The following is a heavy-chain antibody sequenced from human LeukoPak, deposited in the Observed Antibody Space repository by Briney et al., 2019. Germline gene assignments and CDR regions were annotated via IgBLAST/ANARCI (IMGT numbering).Heavy chain of an antibody. CDR2: NYHSGST. J-gene: IGHJ3*02. V-gene: IGHV4-30-2*01. D-gene: IGHD5-24*01. CDR1: GVSISSGDYS. Sequence: PPETLSLTCAVSGVSISSGDYSWRWIRQPPGKGLEWIGYNYHSGSTYYNPSLKSRVTISVDRSKNLFSLQLRSVTAADTAVYYCARGGWLQDAFDIWGQGTMVTVSS. CDR3: ARGGWLQDAFDI.